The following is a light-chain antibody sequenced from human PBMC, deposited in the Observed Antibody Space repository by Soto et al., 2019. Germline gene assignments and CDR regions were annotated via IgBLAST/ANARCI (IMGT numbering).Light chain of an antibody. CDR3: QQYNNWPWA. CDR1: QSVSSN. J-gene: IGKJ1*01. CDR2: GAS. V-gene: IGKV3-15*01. Sequence: EIVMTQSPATLSVSPGERATLSCRASQSVSSNLAWYQQKPGQAPRPLISGASTRATGVPARFSGSGSGTEFTLTISSLQSEDFAVYYCQQYNNWPWAFGQGTKVDIK.